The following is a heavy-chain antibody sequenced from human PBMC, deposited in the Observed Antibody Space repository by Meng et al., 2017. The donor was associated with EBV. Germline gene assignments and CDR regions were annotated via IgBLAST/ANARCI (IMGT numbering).Heavy chain of an antibody. CDR2: IKHSGST. Sequence: QVQLQESGPALVKPSETLSLTCAVYGGSFSGYYRSWIRQPPGKGLEWIGEIKHSGSTNYNPSLKSRVTISVDTSKNQFSLKLSSVTAADTAVYYCARGSYGSGSYFDYWGPGTMVTVSA. CDR3: ARGSYGSGSYFDY. J-gene: IGHJ4*02. CDR1: GGSFSGYY. V-gene: IGHV4-34*01. D-gene: IGHD3-10*01.